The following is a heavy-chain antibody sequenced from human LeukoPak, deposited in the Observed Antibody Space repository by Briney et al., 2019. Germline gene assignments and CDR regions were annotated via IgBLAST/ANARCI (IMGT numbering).Heavy chain of an antibody. CDR2: IYYSGGT. V-gene: IGHV4-59*08. CDR1: GGSISSYY. Sequence: SGTLSLTCTVSGGSISSYYWSWIRQPPGKGLEWIGYIYYSGGTNYNPSLKSRVTISVDTSKNQFSLKLSSVTAADTAVYYCARHGPRDEYYYDSSGSYAFDIWGQGTMVTVSS. CDR3: ARHGPRDEYYYDSSGSYAFDI. D-gene: IGHD3-22*01. J-gene: IGHJ3*02.